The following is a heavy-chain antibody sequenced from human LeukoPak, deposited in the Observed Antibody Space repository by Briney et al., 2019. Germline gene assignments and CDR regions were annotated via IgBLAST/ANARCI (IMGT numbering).Heavy chain of an antibody. D-gene: IGHD5-18*01. J-gene: IGHJ4*02. V-gene: IGHV4-4*07. CDR1: GGSISSYY. CDR2: IYTSGST. Sequence: SETLSLTCTVSGGSISSYYWSWIRQPAGKGLEWIGRIYTSGSTNYNPSLKSRVTMSVDTSKNQFSLKLSSVTAADTAVYYCSLYSYGPSGAYYFDYWGQGTLVTVS. CDR3: SLYSYGPSGAYYFDY.